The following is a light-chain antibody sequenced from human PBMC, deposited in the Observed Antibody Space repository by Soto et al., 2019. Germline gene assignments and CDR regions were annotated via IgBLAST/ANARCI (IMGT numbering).Light chain of an antibody. CDR3: AAWDGSLKGVV. Sequence: QSVLTQPPSASGTPGQRVTLSCSGSSSNIGSNTVNWYQQFPGTAPKLLMYNNNKRPSGVPDRFSGSKSGTSASLAISGLQSEDEADYYCAAWDGSLKGVVFGGGTKLTVL. V-gene: IGLV1-44*01. CDR1: SSNIGSNT. J-gene: IGLJ2*01. CDR2: NNN.